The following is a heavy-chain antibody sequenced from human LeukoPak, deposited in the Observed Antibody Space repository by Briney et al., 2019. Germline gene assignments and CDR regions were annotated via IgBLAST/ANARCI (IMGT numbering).Heavy chain of an antibody. V-gene: IGHV4-34*10. D-gene: IGHD6-6*01. CDR2: ISHSGSS. J-gene: IGHJ6*03. CDR3: AITPSFYYYYYMDV. CDR1: GGPFRGFF. Sequence: SETLSLTCAVYGGPFRGFFWSWIRQAPGKGLEWIGEISHSGSSNYNPSLKSRITISVDTSKNQFSLKLSSVTAADTAVYYCAITPSFYYYYYMDVWGKGTTVTVSS.